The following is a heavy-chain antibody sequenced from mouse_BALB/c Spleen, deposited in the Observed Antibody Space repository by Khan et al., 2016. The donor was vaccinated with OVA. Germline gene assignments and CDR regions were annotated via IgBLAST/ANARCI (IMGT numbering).Heavy chain of an antibody. CDR1: GFTFSSYG. Sequence: EVELVESGGDLVKPGGSLKLSCAASGFTFSSYGMSWVRQTPDKRLEWVAIISTSGRYTYYPDSVTGRFTISRDNAKNKLYLQMSSLKSEDTAMYYCAKCLYGSSYDDYAMDYWGQGTSVTVSS. CDR3: AKCLYGSSYDDYAMDY. J-gene: IGHJ4*01. D-gene: IGHD1-1*01. V-gene: IGHV5-6*01. CDR2: ISTSGRYT.